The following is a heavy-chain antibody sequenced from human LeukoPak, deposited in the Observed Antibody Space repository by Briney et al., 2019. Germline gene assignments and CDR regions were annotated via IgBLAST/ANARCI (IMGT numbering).Heavy chain of an antibody. Sequence: QPGGSLRLSCAASGFTFTNYWMSWVRQAPGKGLELVANIKQDRREKDYVDSVKGRFTIARDNAKNSLYLQMNSLRAEDTAVYYCARLREIPVFGVVTKSTSYFDYWGQGTLVTVSS. CDR2: IKQDRREK. J-gene: IGHJ4*02. V-gene: IGHV3-7*01. CDR3: ARLREIPVFGVVTKSTSYFDY. CDR1: GFTFTNYW. D-gene: IGHD3-3*01.